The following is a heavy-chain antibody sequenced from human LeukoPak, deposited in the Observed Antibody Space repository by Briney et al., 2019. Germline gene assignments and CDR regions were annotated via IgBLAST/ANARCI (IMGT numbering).Heavy chain of an antibody. CDR2: FNREDDEA. CDR3: ATLDSYYDNSERPLVPD. J-gene: IGHJ4*02. CDR1: GYTLTDFS. Sequence: ASLKVSCNISGYTLTDFSMHWVRQAPGKGLEWMGGFNREDDEAIYAPHFQGRVTVTEDTSTDTAYMELSSLRSEDTAVYYCATLDSYYDNSERPLVPDWGQGTLVTVSS. V-gene: IGHV1-24*01. D-gene: IGHD3-22*01.